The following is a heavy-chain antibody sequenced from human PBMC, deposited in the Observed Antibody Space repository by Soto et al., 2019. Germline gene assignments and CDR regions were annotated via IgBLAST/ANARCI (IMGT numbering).Heavy chain of an antibody. J-gene: IGHJ6*02. V-gene: IGHV4-59*08. CDR3: ARLGVVASLKVGYNYHSMDV. Sequence: QVQLQESGPGLVKPSETLSLTCTVSGSSISGFYWSWIRQPPGKGLEWIGYIYYSGNTNYNPSLKSRVTPSVDMSKNQFSLRLSSVTAADTALYFCARLGVVASLKVGYNYHSMDVWGQGTTVTVSS. CDR1: GSSISGFY. CDR2: IYYSGNT. D-gene: IGHD3-16*01.